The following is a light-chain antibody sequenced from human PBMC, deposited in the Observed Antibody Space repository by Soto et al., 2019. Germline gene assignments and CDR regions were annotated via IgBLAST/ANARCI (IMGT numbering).Light chain of an antibody. V-gene: IGLV2-14*01. J-gene: IGLJ1*01. CDR2: GVT. Sequence: QSALTQPASVSGSPGQSITISCTGTSTDIGGYNYVSWYQQHPGQAPKLMIYGVTNRPSGVSNRFSGSKSGNTASLTISGLQTEDEADYYCNSYTSTFADVFGTGTQLTVL. CDR3: NSYTSTFADV. CDR1: STDIGGYNY.